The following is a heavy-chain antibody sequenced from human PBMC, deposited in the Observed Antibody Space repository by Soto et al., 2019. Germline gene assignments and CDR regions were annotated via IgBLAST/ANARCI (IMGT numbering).Heavy chain of an antibody. CDR1: GYSISSGYY. CDR3: ARDGNPIWFVELY. CDR2: IYHSGST. V-gene: IGHV4-38-2*02. D-gene: IGHD3-10*01. Sequence: PSETLSLTCAVSGYSISSGYYWGWIRQPPGKGLEWIGSIYHSGSTYYNPSLKSRVTISVDTSKNQFSLKLSSVTAADTAVYYCARDGNPIWFVELYWGQGTLVTVSS. J-gene: IGHJ4*02.